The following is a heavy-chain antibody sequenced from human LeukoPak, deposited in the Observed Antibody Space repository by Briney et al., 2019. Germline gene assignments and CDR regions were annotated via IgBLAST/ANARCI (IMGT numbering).Heavy chain of an antibody. Sequence: PGGSLRLSCAASGFTFSSYAMSWVRQAPGKGLEWVSAISGSGGSTYYADSVKGRFTIFRDNSKNTLYLQMNSLRAEDTAVYYCAKDPNYDFWSGYLQRYYFDYWGQGTLVTVSS. V-gene: IGHV3-23*01. J-gene: IGHJ4*02. CDR1: GFTFSSYA. CDR2: ISGSGGST. D-gene: IGHD3-3*01. CDR3: AKDPNYDFWSGYLQRYYFDY.